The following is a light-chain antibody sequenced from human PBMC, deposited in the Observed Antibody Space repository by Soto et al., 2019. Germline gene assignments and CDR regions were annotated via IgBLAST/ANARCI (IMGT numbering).Light chain of an antibody. CDR3: LQYGHSPQFP. CDR1: QSVPSTY. V-gene: IGKV3-20*01. CDR2: GVS. J-gene: IGKJ3*01. Sequence: EIVLTQSPGTLSLSPGERATLSCRASQSVPSTYLAWYQQRPGQAPRLLIYGVSTRAPGIPDRFSGSGSGTDFTLTISTLEPADFAVYFCLQYGHSPQFPFGPGTQVDFK.